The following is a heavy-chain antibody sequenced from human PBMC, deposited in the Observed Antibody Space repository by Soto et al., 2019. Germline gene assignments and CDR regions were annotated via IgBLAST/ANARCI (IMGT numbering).Heavy chain of an antibody. Sequence: GGSLRLSCAASGFTFSSYWMHWVRQAPGKGLVWVSRINSDGSSTSYADSVKGRFTISRDNAKNTLYLQMNSLRAEDTAVYYCARGGYCSSTSCSHFGYWGQGTLVTVSS. CDR3: ARGGYCSSTSCSHFGY. CDR1: GFTFSSYW. D-gene: IGHD2-2*01. V-gene: IGHV3-74*01. J-gene: IGHJ4*02. CDR2: INSDGSST.